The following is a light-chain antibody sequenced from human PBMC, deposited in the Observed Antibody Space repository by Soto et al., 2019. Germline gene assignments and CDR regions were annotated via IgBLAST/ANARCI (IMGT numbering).Light chain of an antibody. CDR1: QSVSSSY. CDR3: QQYGSSPPLT. Sequence: EIVLTQSPGTLSLSPGERATLSCRASQSVSSSYLAWYQQKPGQAPRLLIYGASSRATGIPDRFSGSGSGTDFTLTISRLEPEDCAVYYCQQYGSSPPLTFRPGTKSGYQT. J-gene: IGKJ3*01. V-gene: IGKV3-20*01. CDR2: GAS.